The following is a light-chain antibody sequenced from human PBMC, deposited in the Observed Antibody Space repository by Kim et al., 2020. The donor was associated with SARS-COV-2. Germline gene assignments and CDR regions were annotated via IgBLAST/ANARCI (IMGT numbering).Light chain of an antibody. Sequence: GQRDTISCSGSSANIGSNYVYWYQQLPGTAPKLLIYRNKQRPSGVPDRFSGSKSGTSASLAISGLRSEDEADYYCAAWDDSLSGVVFGGGTQLTV. CDR1: SANIGSNY. V-gene: IGLV1-47*01. CDR3: AAWDDSLSGVV. J-gene: IGLJ2*01. CDR2: RNK.